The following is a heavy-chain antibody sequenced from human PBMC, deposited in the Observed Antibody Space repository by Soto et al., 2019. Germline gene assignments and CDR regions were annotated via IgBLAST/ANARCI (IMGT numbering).Heavy chain of an antibody. CDR2: ILYDESNK. CDR1: GFTFNDYA. J-gene: IGHJ4*02. Sequence: QVQLVESEGGVVQPGRSLKLSCLASGFTFNDYAMHWVRQAPGKGLEWVALILYDESNKDYADSVKGRFTISRDNSKNALYLQINSLRSEDTAVYYCAKLRLATYDFWGGCDSWGQGTLVTVSS. D-gene: IGHD3-3*01. CDR3: AKLRLATYDFWGGCDS. V-gene: IGHV3-30*04.